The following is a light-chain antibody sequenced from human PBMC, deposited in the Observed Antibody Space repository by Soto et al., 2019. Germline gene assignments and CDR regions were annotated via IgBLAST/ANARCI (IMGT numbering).Light chain of an antibody. CDR3: CSYAGSSRI. V-gene: IGLV2-23*02. CDR2: EVS. J-gene: IGLJ1*01. Sequence: QSVLTQPASVSGSPGQSITISCTGTSRDVGAYNLVSWYQQYPGKAPKLVIYEVSKRPSGVSDRFSGSESGNTASLTISGLQADDEADYYCCSYAGSSRIFGTGTKVTVL. CDR1: SRDVGAYNL.